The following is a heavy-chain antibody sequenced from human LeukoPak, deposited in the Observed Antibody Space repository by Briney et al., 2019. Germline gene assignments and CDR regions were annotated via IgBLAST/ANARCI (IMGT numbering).Heavy chain of an antibody. D-gene: IGHD3-3*01. Sequence: SETLSLTCAVYGGSFSGYYWSWIRQPPGKGLEWIGDINHSGSTNYNPSLKSRVTISVDTSKNQFSLKLSSVTAADTAVYYCARVGSYYDFWSGSNWFDPWGQGTLVTVSS. CDR3: ARVGSYYDFWSGSNWFDP. CDR2: INHSGST. J-gene: IGHJ5*02. V-gene: IGHV4-34*01. CDR1: GGSFSGYY.